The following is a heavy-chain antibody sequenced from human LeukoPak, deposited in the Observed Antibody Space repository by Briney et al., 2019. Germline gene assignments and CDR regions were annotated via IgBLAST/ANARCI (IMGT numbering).Heavy chain of an antibody. CDR3: ARDLVGWLDY. V-gene: IGHV4-59*01. Sequence: SETLSLTCTVSGGSISSYYWSWIRQPPGKGLEWIGYIYYSGSTNYNPSLKSRVTISVDTSKNQFSLKLSSVTAADTAVYYCARDLVGWLDYWGQGTLVTVSS. CDR1: GGSISSYY. D-gene: IGHD6-19*01. CDR2: IYYSGST. J-gene: IGHJ4*02.